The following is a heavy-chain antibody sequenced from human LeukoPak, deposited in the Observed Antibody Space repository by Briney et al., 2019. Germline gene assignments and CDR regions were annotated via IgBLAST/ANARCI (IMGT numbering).Heavy chain of an antibody. V-gene: IGHV3-21*01. Sequence: GGSLRLSCAASGFTFSSYSMNWVRQAPGKGLEWVSSISSSSSYIYYADSVKGRFTISRDNAKNSLYLQMNSLRAEDTAVYYCAKRRVLLETNWGQGTLVTVSS. D-gene: IGHD3-10*01. CDR1: GFTFSSYS. CDR3: AKRRVLLETN. CDR2: ISSSSSYI. J-gene: IGHJ4*02.